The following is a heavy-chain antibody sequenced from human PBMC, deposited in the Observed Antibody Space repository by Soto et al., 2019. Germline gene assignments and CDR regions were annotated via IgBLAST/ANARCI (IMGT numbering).Heavy chain of an antibody. J-gene: IGHJ4*02. CDR3: ARRLFGTGGFDH. V-gene: IGHV4-59*08. CDR1: GDSISTYY. CDR2: VYFSGST. D-gene: IGHD3-10*01. Sequence: ASETLSLTCTISGDSISTYYWTWFRQPPGKGLEWIGYVYFSGSTNSNPSLRSRASISVDKANNQFSLKLTSMSAADTAVYYCARRLFGTGGFDHWGQGRLVTVSS.